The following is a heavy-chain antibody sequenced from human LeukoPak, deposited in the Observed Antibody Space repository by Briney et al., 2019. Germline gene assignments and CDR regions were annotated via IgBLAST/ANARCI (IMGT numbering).Heavy chain of an antibody. CDR2: ISYDGSNK. D-gene: IGHD1-26*01. CDR3: AKDMMAIVGGTTSAFDM. Sequence: PGGSLRPSCAASGFTFSSYGMHWVRQAPGKGLEWVAVISYDGSNKYYADSVKGRFTISRDNSKNTLYLQMNSLRAEDTALYYCAKDMMAIVGGTTSAFDMWGQGTMVTVSS. V-gene: IGHV3-30*18. J-gene: IGHJ3*02. CDR1: GFTFSSYG.